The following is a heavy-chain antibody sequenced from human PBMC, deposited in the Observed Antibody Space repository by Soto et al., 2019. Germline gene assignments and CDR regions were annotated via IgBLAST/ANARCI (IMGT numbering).Heavy chain of an antibody. J-gene: IGHJ3*01. D-gene: IGHD3-22*01. Sequence: EVQLVESGGGLIQPGGSLRLSWTASGFTFSRSGMNWVRQAPGKGLEWVSLIYSGGSTYYADSVKGRFTISRDNSKNTLYLQMSSLRAEDTAVYYCATRPLLPGAPWGQGTMVTVSA. CDR1: GFTFSRSG. CDR2: IYSGGST. CDR3: ATRPLLPGAP. V-gene: IGHV3-53*01.